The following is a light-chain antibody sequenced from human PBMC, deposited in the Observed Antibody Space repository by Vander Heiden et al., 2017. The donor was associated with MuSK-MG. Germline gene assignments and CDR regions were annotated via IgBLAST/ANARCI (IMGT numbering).Light chain of an antibody. CDR2: AAS. V-gene: IGKV1-39*01. Sequence: DIQMTQSPSSLSASVGDRVTIACRASQSISRFLNWYQHIPGKAPKLLIYAASTLRSGVPSRFSGSGSGTDFTLTISSLQPEDSGTYYCHQSYSTLSTFGQGTKVEIK. CDR3: HQSYSTLST. CDR1: QSISRF. J-gene: IGKJ1*01.